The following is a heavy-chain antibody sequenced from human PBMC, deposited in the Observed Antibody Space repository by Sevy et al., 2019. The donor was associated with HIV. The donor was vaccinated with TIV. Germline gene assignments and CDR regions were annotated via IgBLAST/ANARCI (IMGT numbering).Heavy chain of an antibody. V-gene: IGHV1-69*06. CDR1: GGTFSSYA. J-gene: IGHJ3*02. D-gene: IGHD3-3*01. CDR3: ARSRLILRFLEWLSRGAFDI. Sequence: ASVKVSCKASGGTFSSYAISWVRQAPGQGLEWMGGIIPIFGTANYAQKFQGRVTITADKSTSTAYMELSSLRSEDTAGYYCARSRLILRFLEWLSRGAFDIWGQGTMVTVSS. CDR2: IIPIFGTA.